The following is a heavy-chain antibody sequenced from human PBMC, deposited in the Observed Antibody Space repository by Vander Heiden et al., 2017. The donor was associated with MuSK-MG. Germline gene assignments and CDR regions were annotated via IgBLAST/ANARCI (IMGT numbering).Heavy chain of an antibody. CDR2: ISSSSDTI. CDR3: ARDLYGDYVPCDY. D-gene: IGHD4-17*01. Sequence: EVQLVESGGVLVQPGESLRLSCAASGFTFSSYSMNWVRQAPGKGLEWISYISSSSDTIYYADSVKGRFTISRDNAKNSLYLQMNSLRAEDTAVYYCARDLYGDYVPCDYWGRGTLVTVSS. V-gene: IGHV3-48*01. CDR1: GFTFSSYS. J-gene: IGHJ4*02.